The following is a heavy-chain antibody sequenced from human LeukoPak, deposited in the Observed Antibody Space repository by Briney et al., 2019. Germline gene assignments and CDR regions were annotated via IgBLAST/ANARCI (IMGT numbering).Heavy chain of an antibody. Sequence: ASVKVSCKAPGYTFTSYGISWVRQAPGQGLEWMGWISAYNGNTNYAQKLQGRVTMTTDTSTSTAYMELRSLRSEDTAVYYCARSELSIGTRRVGFDYWGQGTLVTVSS. CDR2: ISAYNGNT. D-gene: IGHD6-6*01. J-gene: IGHJ4*02. CDR3: ARSELSIGTRRVGFDY. CDR1: GYTFTSYG. V-gene: IGHV1-18*01.